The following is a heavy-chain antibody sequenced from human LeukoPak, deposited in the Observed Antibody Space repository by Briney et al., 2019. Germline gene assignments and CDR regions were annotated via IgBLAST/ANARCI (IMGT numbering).Heavy chain of an antibody. CDR1: GGTFSSYA. J-gene: IGHJ6*03. V-gene: IGHV1-69*05. Sequence: GASVKVSCKASGGTFSSYAISRVRQAPGQGLEWMGRIIPIFGTANYAQKFQGRVTITTDESTSTAYMELSSLRSEDTVVYYCARGVPIRDYYYYYMDVWGKGTTVTVSS. CDR3: ARGVPIRDYYYYYMDV. D-gene: IGHD5-24*01. CDR2: IIPIFGTA.